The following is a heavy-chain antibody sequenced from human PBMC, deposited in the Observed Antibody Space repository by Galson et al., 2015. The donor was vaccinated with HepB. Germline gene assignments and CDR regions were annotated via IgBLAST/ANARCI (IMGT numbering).Heavy chain of an antibody. CDR1: GFTFSNYA. Sequence: SLRLSCAASGFTFSNYAMRWVRQAPGKGLEWVALMSYDGSKIDYADFVKGRFSISRDNSKNTLFLQMDSLRDGDTAVYYCVKGARYNSGMYYFSYYMDGWGKGTTVTVSS. CDR3: VKGARYNSGMYYFSYYMDG. D-gene: IGHD1-26*01. J-gene: IGHJ6*03. V-gene: IGHV3-30*18. CDR2: MSYDGSKI.